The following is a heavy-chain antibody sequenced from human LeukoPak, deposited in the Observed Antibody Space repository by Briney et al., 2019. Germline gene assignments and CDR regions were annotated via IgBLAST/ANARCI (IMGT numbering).Heavy chain of an antibody. Sequence: SETLSLICAVYGGSFSGYYWSWIRQPPGKGLEWIGEINHSGSTNYNPSLKSRVTISVDTSKNQFSLKVSSVTAADTAVYYCARNRAAAGTYYYYGMDVWGQGTTVTVSS. CDR3: ARNRAAAGTYYYYGMDV. CDR1: GGSFSGYY. D-gene: IGHD6-13*01. V-gene: IGHV4-34*01. CDR2: INHSGST. J-gene: IGHJ6*02.